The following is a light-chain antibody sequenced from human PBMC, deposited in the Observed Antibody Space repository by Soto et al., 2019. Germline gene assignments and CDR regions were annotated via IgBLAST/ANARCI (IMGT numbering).Light chain of an antibody. V-gene: IGKV1-5*01. CDR1: QKIYSW. CDR2: DAS. CDR3: QHYNTYPLT. Sequence: DIQMTQSPSTLSASVGDRVTITCRASQKIYSWLAWYQQRPGKAPRLLIYDASSLASGVPSRFSGSESGTEFTLTISSLQPDDFATYYCQHYNTYPLTFGGGTKVEIE. J-gene: IGKJ4*01.